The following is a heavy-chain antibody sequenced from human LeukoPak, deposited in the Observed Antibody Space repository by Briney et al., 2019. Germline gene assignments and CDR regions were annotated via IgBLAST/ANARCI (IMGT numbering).Heavy chain of an antibody. CDR1: GYTFTSYD. CDR2: MNPNSGNT. CDR3: ARVAYGGDLLYDY. D-gene: IGHD2-21*02. J-gene: IGHJ4*02. V-gene: IGHV1-8*01. Sequence: ASVKVSCKASGYTFTSYDINWVRQATGQGLEWMGWMNPNSGNTGYAQKFQGRVTMTRDMSTSTVYMELSSLRSEDTAVYYCARVAYGGDLLYDYWGQGTLVTVSS.